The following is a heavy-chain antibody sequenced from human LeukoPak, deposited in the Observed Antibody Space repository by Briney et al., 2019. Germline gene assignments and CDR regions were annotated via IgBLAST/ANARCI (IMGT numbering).Heavy chain of an antibody. Sequence: GGSLRLSCAASGFTFSSYGMHWVRQAPGKGLEWVVFIRYDGSNECYADSVKGRFTISRDNSKNTLYLQMNSLRPEDTAVYYCAKEGYYYLDVWGKGTTVTISS. CDR1: GFTFSSYG. CDR2: IRYDGSNE. V-gene: IGHV3-30*02. J-gene: IGHJ6*03. CDR3: AKEGYYYLDV.